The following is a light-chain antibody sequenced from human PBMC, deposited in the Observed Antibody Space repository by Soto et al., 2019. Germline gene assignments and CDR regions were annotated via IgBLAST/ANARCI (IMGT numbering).Light chain of an antibody. CDR3: CSYTSRTTYV. V-gene: IGLV2-14*01. Sequence: QSALTQPASVSGSPGQAITISCTGTASDGGGYNYISWYQQHPGKAPKLMIHAVSNRPSGISSRFSGSKSGNTASLTISGLQSEDEADYFCCSYTSRTTYVFGTGTKVTVL. CDR1: ASDGGGYNY. CDR2: AVS. J-gene: IGLJ1*01.